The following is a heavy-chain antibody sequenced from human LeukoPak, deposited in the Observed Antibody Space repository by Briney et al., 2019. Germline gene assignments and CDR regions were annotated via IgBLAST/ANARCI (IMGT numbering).Heavy chain of an antibody. J-gene: IGHJ5*01. Sequence: SETLSLTCTVSGGSISSHYWSWIRQSPGKGLEWIGYIYDSGSTNYNPSLKSRVTISEDTSNNQFSLNLRSVTAADTAVYYCARVAVSGPTGWFDSWGQGTLVIVSS. CDR2: IYDSGST. CDR1: GGSISSHY. CDR3: ARVAVSGPTGWFDS. V-gene: IGHV4-59*08. D-gene: IGHD2-8*02.